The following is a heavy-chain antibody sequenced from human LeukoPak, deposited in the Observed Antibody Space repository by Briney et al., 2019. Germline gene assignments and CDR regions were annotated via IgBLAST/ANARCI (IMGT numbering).Heavy chain of an antibody. J-gene: IGHJ6*03. CDR1: GGTFSSYA. CDR3: ARGPKYSGYDYGDYYYHYMDV. V-gene: IGHV1-69*05. CDR2: IIPIFGTA. Sequence: GASVKVSCKASGGTFSSYAISWVRQAPGQGLEWMGGIIPIFGTANYAQKFQGRVTITTDESTSTAYMELSSPRSEATAVYYCARGPKYSGYDYGDYYYHYMDVWGKGTTVTVSS. D-gene: IGHD5-12*01.